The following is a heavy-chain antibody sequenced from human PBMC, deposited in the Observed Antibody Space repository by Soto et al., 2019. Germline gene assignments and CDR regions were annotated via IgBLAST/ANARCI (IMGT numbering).Heavy chain of an antibody. J-gene: IGHJ4*02. Sequence: PSEPRSHTCAVSGVSITTVGYSWSWIRQPPGKGLEWIGYIFHSGISYSNPSLKGRVTMSVDGSKNRFSLRLSSVTAADTAVYYCARRISARTYYFDYWGQGTLVTVS. CDR2: IFHSGIS. V-gene: IGHV4-30-2*01. D-gene: IGHD6-6*01. CDR1: GVSITTVGYS. CDR3: ARRISARTYYFDY.